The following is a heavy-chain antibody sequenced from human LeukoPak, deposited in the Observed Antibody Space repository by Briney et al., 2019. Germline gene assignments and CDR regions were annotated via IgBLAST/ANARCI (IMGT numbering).Heavy chain of an antibody. Sequence: SETLSLTCTVSGGSISSSSYYWGWIRQPPGKRLEWIGSIYYSGSTYYNPSLKSRVTISVDTSKNQFSLKLSSVTAADTAVYYCARLESHRQDYWGQGTLVTVSS. CDR1: GGSISSSSYY. D-gene: IGHD1-1*01. CDR2: IYYSGST. J-gene: IGHJ4*02. CDR3: ARLESHRQDY. V-gene: IGHV4-39*01.